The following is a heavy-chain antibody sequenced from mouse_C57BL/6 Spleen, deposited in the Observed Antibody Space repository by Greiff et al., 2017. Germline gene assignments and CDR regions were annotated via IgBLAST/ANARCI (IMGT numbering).Heavy chain of an antibody. Sequence: VQLQQPGAELVMPGASVKLSCKASGYTFTSYWMHWVKQRPGQGLEWIGEIDPSDSYTNYNQKFKGKSTLTVDKSSSTAYMQLSSLTSEDSAVYYCAIYYGYDGYAMDYWGQGTSVTVSS. J-gene: IGHJ4*01. V-gene: IGHV1-69*01. CDR3: AIYYGYDGYAMDY. CDR2: IDPSDSYT. D-gene: IGHD2-2*01. CDR1: GYTFTSYW.